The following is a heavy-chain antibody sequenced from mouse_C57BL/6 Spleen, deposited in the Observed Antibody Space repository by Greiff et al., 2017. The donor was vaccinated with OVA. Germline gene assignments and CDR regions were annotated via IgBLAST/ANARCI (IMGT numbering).Heavy chain of an antibody. V-gene: IGHV1-69*01. CDR2: IDPSDSYT. D-gene: IGHD2-4*01. Sequence: QVQLQQPGAELVMPGASVKLSCKASGYTFTSYWMHWVKQRPGQGLEWIGEIDPSDSYTNYNQKFKGQSTLTVDKSSSTAYMQLSSLTSEDSAVYYCARREDDYAWFAYWGQGTLVTVSA. CDR1: GYTFTSYW. J-gene: IGHJ3*01. CDR3: ARREDDYAWFAY.